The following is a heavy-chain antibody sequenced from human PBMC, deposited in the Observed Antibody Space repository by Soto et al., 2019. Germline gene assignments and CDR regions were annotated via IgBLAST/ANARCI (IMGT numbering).Heavy chain of an antibody. CDR2: ISPMFGAA. Sequence: QVQLVQSGAEMKKPGSSVKVSCQSSGGTFNTYAMNWVRQAPGQGPEWMGDISPMFGAANYAPKFQSRVTITADESPGTSYMQLSSLTSEDTALYFCAREVQVHTPAFVYWGQGTLVTVSS. V-gene: IGHV1-69*19. CDR3: AREVQVHTPAFVY. CDR1: GGTFNTYA. J-gene: IGHJ4*02. D-gene: IGHD3-10*01.